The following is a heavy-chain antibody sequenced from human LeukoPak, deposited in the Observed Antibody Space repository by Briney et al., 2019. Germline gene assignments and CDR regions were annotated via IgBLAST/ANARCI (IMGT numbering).Heavy chain of an antibody. CDR1: GFTFSSYS. CDR3: ARDPSYDFWSGPPWYYYYYMDV. CDR2: ISSRSVI. J-gene: IGHJ6*03. D-gene: IGHD3-3*01. V-gene: IGHV3-48*04. Sequence: PGGSLKLSCVGSGFTFSSYSFNWVRQAPGKGLEWVSHISSRSVILYADSVKGRFTISRDNAKNSLYLQMNSLRAEDTAVYYCARDPSYDFWSGPPWYYYYYMDVWGKGTTVTVSS.